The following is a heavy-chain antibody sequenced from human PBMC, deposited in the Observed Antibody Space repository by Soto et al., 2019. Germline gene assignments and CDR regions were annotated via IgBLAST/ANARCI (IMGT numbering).Heavy chain of an antibody. D-gene: IGHD3-10*01. J-gene: IGHJ4*02. V-gene: IGHV1-18*01. Sequence: QVQLVQSGAEVKKPGASVKVSCKASGYTFTSYGISWVRQAPGQGLEWMGWISAYNGNTDYAQKLQGRVTMTTDTSTSTAYMELRSLRSDDTAVYYCARVYRITMVRGELSEYWGQGTLVTVSS. CDR1: GYTFTSYG. CDR3: ARVYRITMVRGELSEY. CDR2: ISAYNGNT.